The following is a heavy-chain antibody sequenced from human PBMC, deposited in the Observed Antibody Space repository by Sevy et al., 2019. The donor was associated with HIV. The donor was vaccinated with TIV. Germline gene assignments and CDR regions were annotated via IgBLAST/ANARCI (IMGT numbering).Heavy chain of an antibody. CDR3: ARAYSNYYYAMDV. CDR1: GTSISGYY. D-gene: IGHD4-4*01. V-gene: IGHV4-59*01. CDR2: IYYSGRS. Sequence: SETLSLTCTVSGTSISGYYWSWIRQPPGKGLEWIGYIYYSGRSDYNPSLKSRVTISEDTSKNQFSLKLSSVTAADTAGDYCARAYSNYYYAMDVWGQGTTVTVSS. J-gene: IGHJ6*02.